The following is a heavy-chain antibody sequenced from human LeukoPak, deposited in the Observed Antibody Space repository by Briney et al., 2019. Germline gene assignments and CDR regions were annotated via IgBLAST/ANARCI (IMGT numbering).Heavy chain of an antibody. Sequence: ASVKVSCKASGYTFTGYYMHWVRQAPGQGLEWKGRINPNSGGTNYAQKFQGRVTMTRDTSISTAYMELSRLRSDDTAVYYCARARGLRYFDWGDYFDYWGQGTLVTVSS. CDR3: ARARGLRYFDWGDYFDY. D-gene: IGHD3-9*01. J-gene: IGHJ4*02. CDR2: INPNSGGT. V-gene: IGHV1-2*06. CDR1: GYTFTGYY.